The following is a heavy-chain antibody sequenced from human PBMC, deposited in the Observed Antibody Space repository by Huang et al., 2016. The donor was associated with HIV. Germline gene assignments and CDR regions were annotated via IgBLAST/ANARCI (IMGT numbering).Heavy chain of an antibody. Sequence: GFSLSSSGVGVGWIRQPPGKALEWLAIIYWDDDTRYNPSLRTRLAVTRDTSKNHIVLTLTNMDPVDTGTYYCAHRPPGGAVAGTTFDYWGQGALVTVSS. CDR2: IYWDDDT. CDR3: AHRPPGGAVAGTTFDY. CDR1: GFSLSSSGVG. J-gene: IGHJ4*02. D-gene: IGHD6-19*01. V-gene: IGHV2-5*02.